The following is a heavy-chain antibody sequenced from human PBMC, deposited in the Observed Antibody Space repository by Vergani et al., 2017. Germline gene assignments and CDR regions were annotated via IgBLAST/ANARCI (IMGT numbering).Heavy chain of an antibody. J-gene: IGHJ5*02. CDR3: AKDLGTSSGGGWFDP. V-gene: IGHV3-9*02. D-gene: IGHD6-6*01. CDR1: GFTSAGYA. CDR2: ISWNSNSI. Sequence: EVQLEESGGGLVLPGRSLRLFCVASGFTSAGYAMHWFRHAPGKGLEWVSGISWNSNSIGYADSVKGRFTISRDNAKNSLYLQMNSLRAEDTALYYCAKDLGTSSGGGWFDPWGQGTLVTVSS.